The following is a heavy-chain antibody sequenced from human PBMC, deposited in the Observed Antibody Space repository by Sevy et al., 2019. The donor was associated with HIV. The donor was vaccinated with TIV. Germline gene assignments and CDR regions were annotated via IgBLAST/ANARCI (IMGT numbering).Heavy chain of an antibody. CDR3: TFSSDYYKYGWDV. CDR2: MRSKANTFAT. CDR1: GFTFSDAA. V-gene: IGHV3-73*01. D-gene: IGHD6-6*01. J-gene: IGHJ6*02. Sequence: GSLRLSCAASGFTFSDAAMHWVRQASGKGLEWLGRMRSKANTFATAYAVPAKGRFTISRDDSKNTAYLHMSSLRTEDTAIYYCTFSSDYYKYGWDVWGQGTTVTVSS.